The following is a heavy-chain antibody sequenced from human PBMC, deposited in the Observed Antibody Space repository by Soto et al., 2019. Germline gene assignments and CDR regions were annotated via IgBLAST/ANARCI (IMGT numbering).Heavy chain of an antibody. CDR1: GGSFSGYY. CDR3: ARSGRDYIWGSYRSPVRYYYMDV. D-gene: IGHD3-16*02. J-gene: IGHJ6*03. CDR2: INHSGST. V-gene: IGHV4-34*01. Sequence: PSETLSLTCAVYGGSFSGYYWSWIRQPPGKGLEWIGEINHSGSTNYNPSLKSRVTISVDTSKNQFSLKLSSVTAADTAVYYCARSGRDYIWGSYRSPVRYYYMDVWGKGTTVTVSS.